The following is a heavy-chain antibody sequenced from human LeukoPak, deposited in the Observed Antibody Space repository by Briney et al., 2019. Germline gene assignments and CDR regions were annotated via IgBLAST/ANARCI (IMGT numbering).Heavy chain of an antibody. V-gene: IGHV3-21*01. CDR1: GVTFSIYS. CDR3: ARDCSGGSCYFAFDY. CDR2: ISSSSSYI. J-gene: IGHJ4*02. Sequence: GGSLRLSCAASGVTFSIYSMNWVRHAPGRGLEWVSSISSSSSYIYYAASVKGRFTISRDNAKNSLYLKMNSLRAEDTAVYYCARDCSGGSCYFAFDYWGQRTLVTVSS. D-gene: IGHD2-15*01.